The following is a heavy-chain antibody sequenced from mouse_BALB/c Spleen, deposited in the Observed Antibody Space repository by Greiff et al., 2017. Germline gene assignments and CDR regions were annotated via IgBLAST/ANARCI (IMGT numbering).Heavy chain of an antibody. CDR3: AKDYGNFPFAY. V-gene: IGHV5-17*02. Sequence: EVQRVESGGGLVQPGGSLKLSCAASGFTFSSFGMHWVRQAPEKGLEWVAYISSGSSTIYYADTVKGRFTISRDNPKNTLFLQMTSLRSEDTAMYYCAKDYGNFPFAYWGQGTLVTVSA. D-gene: IGHD2-1*01. J-gene: IGHJ3*01. CDR2: ISSGSSTI. CDR1: GFTFSSFG.